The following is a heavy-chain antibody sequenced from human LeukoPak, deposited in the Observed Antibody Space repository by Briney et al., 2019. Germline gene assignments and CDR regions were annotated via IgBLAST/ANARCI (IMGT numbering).Heavy chain of an antibody. J-gene: IGHJ4*02. D-gene: IGHD6-19*01. CDR2: IYYSGST. V-gene: IGHV4-39*01. Sequence: SETLSLTCTVSGGSISSYYWSWIRQPPGKGLEWIGSIYYSGSTYYNPSLKSRVTISVDTSKNQFSLKLSSVTAADTAVYYCARRTGYSSGWYLDYWGQGTLVTVSS. CDR3: ARRTGYSSGWYLDY. CDR1: GGSISSYY.